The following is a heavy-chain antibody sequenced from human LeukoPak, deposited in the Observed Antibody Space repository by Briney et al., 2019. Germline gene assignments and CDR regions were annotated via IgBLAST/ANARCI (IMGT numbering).Heavy chain of an antibody. V-gene: IGHV3-74*01. J-gene: IGHJ4*02. CDR2: INSDGSST. CDR3: VRDYYDSRGYYYFDY. D-gene: IGHD3-22*01. Sequence: GGSLRLSCTASGFTFSSYWMHWVRQAPGKGLVWVSRINSDGSSTTYADSVKGRFTISRDSAKNTLYLQMNSLRAEDTAMYYCVRDYYDSRGYYYFDYWGQGTLVTVSS. CDR1: GFTFSSYW.